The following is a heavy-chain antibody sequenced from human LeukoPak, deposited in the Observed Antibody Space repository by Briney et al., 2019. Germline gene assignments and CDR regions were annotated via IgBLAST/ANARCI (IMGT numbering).Heavy chain of an antibody. CDR1: GYTFTGYY. J-gene: IGHJ6*02. V-gene: IGHV1-2*02. D-gene: IGHD2-2*01. CDR3: ARAYCSSTSCYYYYYGMDV. Sequence: ASVKVSCKASGYTFTGYYMHWVRQAPGQGLEWMGWINPNSGGTNYAQQFQGRVTMTRDTSFSTAYMELSRLRSDDTAVYYCARAYCSSTSCYYYYYGMDVWGQGTTVTVSS. CDR2: INPNSGGT.